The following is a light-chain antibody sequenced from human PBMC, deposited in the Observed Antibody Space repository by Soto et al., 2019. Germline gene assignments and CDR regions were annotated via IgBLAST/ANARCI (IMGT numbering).Light chain of an antibody. V-gene: IGKV3-20*01. CDR2: GSS. CDR1: QSVSNNY. J-gene: IGKJ2*01. Sequence: EVVLTQSPGTLSLSPGERATLSCRASQSVSNNYFAWYQQKPGQAPMLLIFGSSDRATGIPDRFSGSGSGTDFTLPISRMEPEDFAVYYCQQYGSSPPYTFGQGTKLEIK. CDR3: QQYGSSPPYT.